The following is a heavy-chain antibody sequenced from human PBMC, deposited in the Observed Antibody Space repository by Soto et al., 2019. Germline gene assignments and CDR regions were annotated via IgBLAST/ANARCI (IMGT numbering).Heavy chain of an antibody. CDR1: GGSISSGDYY. Sequence: PSETLSLTCTVSGGSISSGDYYWSWIRQPPGKGLEWIGYIYYSGSTYYNPSLKSRVPISVDTSKNHFSLKLSSVTAADTAVYYCAREGGYYPFDYWGQGTLVTVSS. V-gene: IGHV4-30-4*01. CDR3: AREGGYYPFDY. D-gene: IGHD3-22*01. CDR2: IYYSGST. J-gene: IGHJ4*02.